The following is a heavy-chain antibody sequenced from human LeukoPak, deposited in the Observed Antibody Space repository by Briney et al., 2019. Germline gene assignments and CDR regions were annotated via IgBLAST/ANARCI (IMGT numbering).Heavy chain of an antibody. D-gene: IGHD6-13*01. J-gene: IGHJ5*02. V-gene: IGHV4-39*07. CDR1: GGSISSSNYY. CDR2: INHSGST. Sequence: SETLSLTCTVSGGSISSSNYYWGWIRQPPGKGLEWIGEINHSGSTNYNPSLKSRVTISVDTSKNQFSLKLSSVTAADTAVYYCARGRLVAAAGRSWFDPWGQGTLVTVSS. CDR3: ARGRLVAAAGRSWFDP.